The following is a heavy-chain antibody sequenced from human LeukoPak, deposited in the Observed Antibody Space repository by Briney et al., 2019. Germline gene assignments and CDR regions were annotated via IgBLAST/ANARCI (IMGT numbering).Heavy chain of an antibody. D-gene: IGHD2-21*02. CDR3: AREVVTGTYDY. Sequence: GASVKVSCKASGYTFTGYYMHWVRQAPGQGLEWMGRINPNGGGTNYAQKFQGRVTMTRDTSISTAYMGLSRLRSDDTAVYYCAREVVTGTYDYWGQGTLVTVSS. CDR2: INPNGGGT. J-gene: IGHJ4*02. V-gene: IGHV1-2*06. CDR1: GYTFTGYY.